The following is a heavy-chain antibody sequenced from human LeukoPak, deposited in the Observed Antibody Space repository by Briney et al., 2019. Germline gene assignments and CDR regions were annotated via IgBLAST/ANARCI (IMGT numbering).Heavy chain of an antibody. J-gene: IGHJ4*02. V-gene: IGHV4-39*07. Sequence: SETLSLTCTVSGGSISSSSYYWGWIRQPPGEGLEWIGSIYYSGSTYYNPSLKSRVTISVDTSKNQFSLKLSSVTAADTAVYYCARVYRDDFWSGYSTHFDYWGQGTLVTVSS. CDR1: GGSISSSSYY. CDR2: IYYSGST. D-gene: IGHD3-3*01. CDR3: ARVYRDDFWSGYSTHFDY.